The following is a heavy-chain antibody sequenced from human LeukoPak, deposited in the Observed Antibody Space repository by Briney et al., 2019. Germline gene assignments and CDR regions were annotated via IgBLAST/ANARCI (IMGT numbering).Heavy chain of an antibody. CDR3: AKSHASIWNVYDY. CDR1: GFTFSSYG. J-gene: IGHJ4*02. Sequence: GGSLRLSCAASGFTFSSYGMHWVRQAPGKGLEWVAVIWYDGSDKYYADSVKGRFTISRDNLKDMVFLQMNSLRAEDTAIYYCAKSHASIWNVYDYWGQGTLVTVSS. CDR2: IWYDGSDK. D-gene: IGHD1-1*01. V-gene: IGHV3-33*06.